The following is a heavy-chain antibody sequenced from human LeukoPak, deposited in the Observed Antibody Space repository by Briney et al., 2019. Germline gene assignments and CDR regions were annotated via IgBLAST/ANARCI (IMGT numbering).Heavy chain of an antibody. CDR1: GFTFSSCA. J-gene: IGHJ4*02. CDR3: ARKRGYSYGFDY. V-gene: IGHV3-23*01. CDR2: ISGSGGST. D-gene: IGHD5-18*01. Sequence: PGGSLRLSCAASGFTFSSCAMSWVRQAPGKGLEWVSAISGSGGSTYYADSVKGRFTISRDNSKNTLYLQMNSLRAEDTAVYYCARKRGYSYGFDYWGQGTLVTVSS.